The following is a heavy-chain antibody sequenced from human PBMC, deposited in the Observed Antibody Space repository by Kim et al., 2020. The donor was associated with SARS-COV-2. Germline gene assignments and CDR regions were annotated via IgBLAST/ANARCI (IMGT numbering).Heavy chain of an antibody. D-gene: IGHD3-10*01. CDR3: ASGRLWVGY. V-gene: IGHV4-59*09. Sequence: GSTNYTPSLKSRVTISVDTSKNQFSLKLSSVTAADTAVYYCASGRLWVGYWGQGTLVTVSS. J-gene: IGHJ4*02. CDR2: GST.